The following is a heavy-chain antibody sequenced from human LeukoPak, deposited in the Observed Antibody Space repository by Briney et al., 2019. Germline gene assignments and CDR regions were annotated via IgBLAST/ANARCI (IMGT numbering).Heavy chain of an antibody. CDR3: AINTAMVTRNVRGDAFDI. V-gene: IGHV4-38-2*02. CDR1: GYSISSGYY. J-gene: IGHJ3*02. Sequence: SETLSLTCTVSGYSISSGYYWGWIRQPPGKGLEWIGSIYHGGSTYYNPSLKSRVTISVDTSKNQFSLKLSSVTAADTAVYFCAINTAMVTRNVRGDAFDIWGQGTMVTVSS. CDR2: IYHGGST. D-gene: IGHD5-18*01.